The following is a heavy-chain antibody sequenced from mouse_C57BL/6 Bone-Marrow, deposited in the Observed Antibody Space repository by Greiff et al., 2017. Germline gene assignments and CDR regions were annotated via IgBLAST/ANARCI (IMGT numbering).Heavy chain of an antibody. Sequence: EVKLVESGGDLVKPGGSLKLSCAASGFTFSSYGMSWVRQTPDKRLEWVATISSGGSYTYYPDSVKGRFTISRDNAKNTLYLQMSSLKSEDTAMYYCARRGLCTTRRVFAYGGQGTLVTVSA. J-gene: IGHJ3*01. V-gene: IGHV5-6*02. CDR1: GFTFSSYG. D-gene: IGHD6-5*01. CDR3: ARRGLCTTRRVFAY. CDR2: ISSGGSYT.